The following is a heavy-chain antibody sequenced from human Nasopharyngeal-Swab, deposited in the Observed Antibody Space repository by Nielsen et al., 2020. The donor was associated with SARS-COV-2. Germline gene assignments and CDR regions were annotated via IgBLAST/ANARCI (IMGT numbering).Heavy chain of an antibody. D-gene: IGHD2-15*01. CDR2: IRSKGNTYAT. Sequence: GESLKISCAASGFTFSDSALHWVRQASGEGPEWVALIRSKGNTYATAYAASVKGRFIIFRDDPTNTAYLQMNSLKTEDTAVYYCTRCGGGCYSGRDYWGQGTLVTVSS. CDR1: GFTFSDSA. CDR3: TRCGGGCYSGRDY. V-gene: IGHV3-73*01. J-gene: IGHJ4*02.